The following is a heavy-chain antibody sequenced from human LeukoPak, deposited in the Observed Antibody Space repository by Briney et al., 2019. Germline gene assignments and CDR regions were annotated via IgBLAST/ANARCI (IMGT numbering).Heavy chain of an antibody. CDR3: ARDGYNYYFGY. CDR2: ISSNGGST. J-gene: IGHJ4*02. V-gene: IGHV3-64*01. Sequence: PGGSLRLSCAASGFTFSSYAMHWVRQAPGKGLEYVSAISSNGGSTYYANSVKGRFTISRDNSKNTLYLQMGSLRAEDMAVYYCARDGYNYYFGYWGQGTLVTVSS. CDR1: GFTFSSYA. D-gene: IGHD5-24*01.